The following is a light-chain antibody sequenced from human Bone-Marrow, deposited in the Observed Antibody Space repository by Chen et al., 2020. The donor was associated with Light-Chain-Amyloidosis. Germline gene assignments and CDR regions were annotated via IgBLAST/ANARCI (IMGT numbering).Light chain of an antibody. CDR1: SSNIGSQT. J-gene: IGLJ3*02. V-gene: IGLV1-44*01. Sequence: QSVLTQPPSASGTPGQRVTISCSGSSSNIGSQTVNWYQQLPGTVPKLLIYRNNQRPSGVPDRFSGSKSGTSASLAISGLQSEDEADYYCAAWDDRLNGRVFGGGTKLTVL. CDR2: RNN. CDR3: AAWDDRLNGRV.